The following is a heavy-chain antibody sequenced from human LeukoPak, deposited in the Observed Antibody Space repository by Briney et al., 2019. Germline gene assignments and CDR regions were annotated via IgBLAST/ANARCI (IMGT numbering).Heavy chain of an antibody. CDR1: GGTFSSYA. CDR2: ISGSGGST. V-gene: IGHV3-23*01. D-gene: IGHD1-1*01. J-gene: IGHJ4*02. Sequence: EASVKVSCKASGGTFSSYAMSWVRQAPGKGLEWVSAISGSGGSTYYADSVKGRFTISRDNSKNTLYLQMNSLRAEDTAVYYCAKGRYGFDYWGQGTLVTVSS. CDR3: AKGRYGFDY.